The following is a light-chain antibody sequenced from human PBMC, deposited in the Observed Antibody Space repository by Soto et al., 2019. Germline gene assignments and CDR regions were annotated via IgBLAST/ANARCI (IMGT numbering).Light chain of an antibody. CDR1: QSISTW. J-gene: IGKJ1*01. V-gene: IGKV1-5*01. Sequence: QMTQSPSTLSASVGDRVTITCRASQSISTWLAWYQQKPGKAPKLLIYDVSSLESGVPSRFSGSGSGTEFTLTISSLQPDDFATYYCQQYDTFWTFGQGTKVEIK. CDR3: QQYDTFWT. CDR2: DVS.